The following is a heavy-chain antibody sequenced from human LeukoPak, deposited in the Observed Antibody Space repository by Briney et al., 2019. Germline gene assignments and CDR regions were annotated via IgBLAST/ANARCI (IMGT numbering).Heavy chain of an antibody. CDR2: IYYSGST. CDR3: AREAGTTRVQWFDP. J-gene: IGHJ5*02. Sequence: PSETLSLTCTVSGGSISSYYWSWIRQPPGKGLEWIGYIYYSGSTNYNPSLKSRVTISVDTSKNQFSLKLSSVTAADTAVYYCAREAGTTRVQWFDPWGQGTLVTVSS. V-gene: IGHV4-59*01. D-gene: IGHD1-1*01. CDR1: GGSISSYY.